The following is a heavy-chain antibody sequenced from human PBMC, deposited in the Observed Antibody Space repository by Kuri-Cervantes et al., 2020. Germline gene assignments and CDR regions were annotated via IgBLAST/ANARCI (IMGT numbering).Heavy chain of an antibody. V-gene: IGHV4-59*01. Sequence: SETLSLTCTVSGGSISSYYRSWIRQPPGKGLEWIGYIYYSGSTNYNPSLKSRVTISVDTSNNQFTLNLDSVTAADTAVYYCARGAGDSRGTDFDYWGQGTLVTVSS. D-gene: IGHD3-22*01. J-gene: IGHJ4*02. CDR1: GGSISSYY. CDR2: IYYSGST. CDR3: ARGAGDSRGTDFDY.